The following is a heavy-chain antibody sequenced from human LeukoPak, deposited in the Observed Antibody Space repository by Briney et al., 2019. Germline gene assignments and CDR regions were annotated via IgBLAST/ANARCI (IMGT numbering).Heavy chain of an antibody. J-gene: IGHJ1*01. Sequence: SETLSLTCTVSGGSISSSSYYWGWIRQPPGKGLEWIGSIYYSGSTYYNPSLKSRVTISVDTSKNQFSLKLSSVTAADTAVYYCVRSGGKGDKYFQHWGQGTLVTVSS. CDR3: VRSGGKGDKYFQH. V-gene: IGHV4-39*07. D-gene: IGHD6-19*01. CDR2: IYYSGST. CDR1: GGSISSSSYY.